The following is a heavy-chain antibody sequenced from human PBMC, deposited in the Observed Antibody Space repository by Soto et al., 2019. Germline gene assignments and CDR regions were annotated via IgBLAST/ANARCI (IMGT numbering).Heavy chain of an antibody. J-gene: IGHJ4*02. Sequence: SVKVSCKASGYIFTNYGVYWVRQAPGKGLEWMGGIIPIFGTANYAQKFQGRVTFTADESTSTAYMELSSLRSEDTAVYYCATHYYDSSGYYYVLDYWGQGTLVTVSS. CDR1: GYIFTNYG. V-gene: IGHV1-69*13. D-gene: IGHD3-22*01. CDR3: ATHYYDSSGYYYVLDY. CDR2: IIPIFGTA.